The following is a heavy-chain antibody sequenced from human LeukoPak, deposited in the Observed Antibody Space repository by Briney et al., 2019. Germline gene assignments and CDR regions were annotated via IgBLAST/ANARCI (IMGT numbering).Heavy chain of an antibody. V-gene: IGHV3-21*01. J-gene: IGHJ4*02. CDR3: ARMEDYGDSKSDY. CDR2: ISSSSSYI. CDR1: GFTFSSYS. D-gene: IGHD4-17*01. Sequence: PGGSLRLSCAASGFTFSSYSMNWVRQAPGKGLEWVSSISSSSSYIYYADSVKGRFTISRGNAKNSLYLQMNSLRAEDTAVYYCARMEDYGDSKSDYWGRGTLVTVSS.